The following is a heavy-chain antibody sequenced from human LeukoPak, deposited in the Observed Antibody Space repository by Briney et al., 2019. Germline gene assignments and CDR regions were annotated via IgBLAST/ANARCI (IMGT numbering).Heavy chain of an antibody. D-gene: IGHD3-3*01. CDR1: GGSFSGYY. J-gene: IGHJ5*02. CDR3: ARERARVVTYNWFDP. V-gene: IGHV4-34*01. CDR2: INHSRST. Sequence: SETLSLTCAVYGGSFSGYYWSWIRQPPGKGLEWIGEINHSRSTNYNPSLKSRVTISVDTSKNQFSLKLSSVTAADTAVYYCARERARVVTYNWFDPWGQGTLVTVSS.